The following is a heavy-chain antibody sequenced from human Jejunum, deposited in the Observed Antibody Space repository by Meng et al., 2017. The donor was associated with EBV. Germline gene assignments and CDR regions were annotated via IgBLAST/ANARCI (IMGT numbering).Heavy chain of an antibody. D-gene: IGHD2-21*02. CDR2: IYYSGST. J-gene: IGHJ4*02. V-gene: IGHV4-4*02. CDR1: GDSVDSRNW. CDR3: VRGGDYCLVY. Sequence: VQRQCSGPGLVKPSGTLSLTVAISGDSVDSRNWWGWVRQSPERGLDWVGEIYYSGSTNYNPSLKSRVTILVDRSETHFSLNLSSMTAADTAVYYCVRGGDYCLVYWGQGTLVTVSS.